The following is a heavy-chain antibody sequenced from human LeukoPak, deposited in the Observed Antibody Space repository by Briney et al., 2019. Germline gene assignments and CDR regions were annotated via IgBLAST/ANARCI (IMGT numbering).Heavy chain of an antibody. Sequence: GSLRLSCAASGFTFSSYGMSWVRQAPGKGLEWIGEINHSGSTNYNPPLKSRVTISVDTSKNQFSLKLSSVTAADTAVYYCAREEYSSSSFDYWGQGTLVTVSS. V-gene: IGHV4-34*01. CDR2: INHSGST. CDR1: GFTFSSYG. D-gene: IGHD6-6*01. CDR3: AREEYSSSSFDY. J-gene: IGHJ4*02.